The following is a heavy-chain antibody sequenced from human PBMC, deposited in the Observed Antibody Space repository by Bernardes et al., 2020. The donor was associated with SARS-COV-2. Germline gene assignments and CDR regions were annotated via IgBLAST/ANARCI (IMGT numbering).Heavy chain of an antibody. J-gene: IGHJ4*02. Sequence: VGSLSLSCAASGFTFNTYAMNWVRQAPGQGLEWISYISSRSSTIDYADSVEGRFTISRDNAKNSLFLQMNSLRAEDTAVYYCARVGYYDTSGYYYEYYFDYWGQGTLVTVSS. CDR3: ARVGYYDTSGYYYEYYFDY. CDR2: ISSRSSTI. V-gene: IGHV3-48*01. CDR1: GFTFNTYA. D-gene: IGHD3-22*01.